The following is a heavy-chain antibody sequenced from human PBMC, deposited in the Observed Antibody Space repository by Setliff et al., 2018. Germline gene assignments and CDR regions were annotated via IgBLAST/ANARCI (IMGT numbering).Heavy chain of an antibody. CDR1: GGSISSSSYY. D-gene: IGHD5-18*01. CDR3: ARLDGAGLWSHYYYYYMDV. CDR2: TYYRGST. V-gene: IGHV4-39*01. J-gene: IGHJ6*03. Sequence: SETLSLTCTVSGGSISSSSYYWGWIRQPPGKGLEWIGSTYYRGSTYYNPSLKSRVTISVDTSKNQFSQKLSSVTAADTAVYYCARLDGAGLWSHYYYYYMDVWGKGTTVTVSS.